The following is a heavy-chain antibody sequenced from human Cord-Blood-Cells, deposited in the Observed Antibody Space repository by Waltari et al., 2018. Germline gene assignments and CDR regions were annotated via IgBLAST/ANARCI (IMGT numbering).Heavy chain of an antibody. D-gene: IGHD6-13*01. V-gene: IGHV4-34*01. CDR3: ARGRIAPDY. CDR1: GGCFSGYY. Sequence: QVQLQQWGAGLLKPSETLSLTCAAYGGCFSGYYWSWIRQPPGKGLEWIGEINHSGSTNYNPYLKSRVTISVDTSKNQFSLKLSSVTAADTAVYYCARGRIAPDYWGQGTLVTVSS. J-gene: IGHJ4*02. CDR2: INHSGST.